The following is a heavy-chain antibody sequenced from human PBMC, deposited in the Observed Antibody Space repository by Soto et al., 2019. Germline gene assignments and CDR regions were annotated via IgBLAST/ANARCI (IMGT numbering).Heavy chain of an antibody. Sequence: QVQLVQSGAEVKKPGASVKVSCKASGYTFTSYGISWGRQAPGQGREWMGWISAYNVNTNYAQKLQGRVTMTTDTSTSTAYMELRSLGSDDTAVYYCARDGAWRDYSNYGRDWGQGTLVTVSS. V-gene: IGHV1-18*01. CDR1: GYTFTSYG. D-gene: IGHD4-4*01. J-gene: IGHJ4*02. CDR2: ISAYNVNT. CDR3: ARDGAWRDYSNYGRD.